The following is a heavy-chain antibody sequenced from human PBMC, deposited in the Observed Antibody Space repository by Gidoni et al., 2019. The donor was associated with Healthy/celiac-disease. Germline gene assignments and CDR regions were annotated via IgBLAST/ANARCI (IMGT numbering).Heavy chain of an antibody. J-gene: IGHJ3*02. CDR1: GFIFSSLA. D-gene: IGHD3-3*01. CDR2: ISGSGGST. V-gene: IGHV3-23*01. CDR3: AKDIRYDFWSGYDAFDI. Sequence: EVQLLESGVGWVQPGGCLRLSCAAAGFIFSSLAMSWVRQAPGKGLEWVAAISGSGGSTYYAASVEGRFTISRDNSKNTLYLQMNSLRAEDTAVYYCAKDIRYDFWSGYDAFDIWGQGTMVTVSS.